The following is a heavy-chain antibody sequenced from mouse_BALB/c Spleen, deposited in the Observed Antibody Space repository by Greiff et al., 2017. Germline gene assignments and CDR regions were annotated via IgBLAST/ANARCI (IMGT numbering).Heavy chain of an antibody. CDR3: ASNWDEAFAY. J-gene: IGHJ3*01. Sequence: QVQLKQSGPGLVQPSQSLSITCTVSGFSLTSYGVHWVRQSPGKGLEWLGVIWSGGSTDYNAAFISRLSISKDNSKSQVFFKMNSLQADDTAIYYCASNWDEAFAYWGQGTLVTVSA. CDR2: IWSGGST. V-gene: IGHV2-4-1*01. CDR1: GFSLTSYG. D-gene: IGHD4-1*01.